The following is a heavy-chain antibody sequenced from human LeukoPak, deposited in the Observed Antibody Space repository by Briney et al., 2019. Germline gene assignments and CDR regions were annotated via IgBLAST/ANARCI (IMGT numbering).Heavy chain of an antibody. CDR3: ARLISMVRGVTVDDWFDP. CDR1: GGSISSYY. D-gene: IGHD3-10*01. V-gene: IGHV4-4*07. Sequence: SETLSLTCTVSGGSISSYYWTSIRQPAGKGLEWIGRIYPSARTNYNPSLKSRVTMSVDTSKNQFSLKLSSVTAADTAVYYCARLISMVRGVTVDDWFDPWGQGTLVTVSS. CDR2: IYPSART. J-gene: IGHJ5*02.